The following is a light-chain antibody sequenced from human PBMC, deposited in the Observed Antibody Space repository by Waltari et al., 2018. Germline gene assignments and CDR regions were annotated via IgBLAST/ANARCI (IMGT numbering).Light chain of an antibody. V-gene: IGKV3-20*01. J-gene: IGKJ2*01. Sequence: EIVLTQSPGTLSLPPGERVTLSCRASQTVISSYLAWYQQNPGQAPRLLIYETSSRATGIPDRFSGSRSGTDFTLTISRLEPEDSAVYYCQQYGSSPRYTFGQGTKLEIK. CDR3: QQYGSSPRYT. CDR1: QTVISSY. CDR2: ETS.